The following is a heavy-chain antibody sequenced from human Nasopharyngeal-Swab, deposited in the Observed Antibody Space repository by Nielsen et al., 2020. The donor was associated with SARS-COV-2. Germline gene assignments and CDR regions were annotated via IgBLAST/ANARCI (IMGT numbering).Heavy chain of an antibody. Sequence: GGSLRLSCAASGFTFSNYAMSWVRQAPGKGLEWVSAISGSGGSTYYADSVKGRFTISRDNSKNTLYLQMNSLRAEDTAVYYCAKDNGYCTNGVCSRVRTYYYYYMDVWGKGTTVTVSS. V-gene: IGHV3-23*01. CDR1: GFTFSNYA. CDR3: AKDNGYCTNGVCSRVRTYYYYYMDV. J-gene: IGHJ6*03. CDR2: ISGSGGST. D-gene: IGHD2-8*01.